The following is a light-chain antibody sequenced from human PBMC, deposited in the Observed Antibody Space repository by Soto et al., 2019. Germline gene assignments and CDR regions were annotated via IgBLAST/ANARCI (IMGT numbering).Light chain of an antibody. CDR2: DNN. J-gene: IGLJ7*01. CDR1: SSNVGNNY. V-gene: IGLV1-51*01. Sequence: QSVLTQPPSVSAAPGQKVTISCSGSSSNVGNNYVSWYQQLPGTAPKLLIYDNNKRPSGIPDRFSGSKSGTSATLGITGLQTGDEADYYCGTWDSSLSGGLAVFGGGTQLTV. CDR3: GTWDSSLSGGLAV.